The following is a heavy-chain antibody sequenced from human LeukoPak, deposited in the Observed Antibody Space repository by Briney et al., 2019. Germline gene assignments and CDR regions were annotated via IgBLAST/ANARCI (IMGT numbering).Heavy chain of an antibody. J-gene: IGHJ4*02. CDR3: ARAGAGSPVAGIDPLFDY. CDR1: GYRFTGYY. V-gene: IGHV7-4-1*02. D-gene: IGHD6-19*01. CDR2: INTNTGNP. Sequence: ASVKVSCKTSGYRFTGYYMHWVRQAPGQGLEWMGWINTNTGNPTYAQGFTGRFVFSLDTSVSTAYLQISSLKAEDTAVYYCARAGAGSPVAGIDPLFDYWGQGTLVTVSS.